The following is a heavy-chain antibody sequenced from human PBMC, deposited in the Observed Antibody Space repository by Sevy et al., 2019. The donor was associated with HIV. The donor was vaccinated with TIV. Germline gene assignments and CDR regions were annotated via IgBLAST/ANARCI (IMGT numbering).Heavy chain of an antibody. V-gene: IGHV3-49*03. CDR1: GFTFEDYA. Sequence: GGCLRLSCTTSGFTFEDYAMSWLRQTPGKGLEWVGFIRSKTFGGTTEYAASVKGRFTISRDNSNSIAYLQMNNLKIEDAAVYFCSRLRGTTTPYYDFGLDVWGQGTTVTVSS. CDR2: IRSKTFGGTT. J-gene: IGHJ6*02. D-gene: IGHD1-1*01. CDR3: SRLRGTTTPYYDFGLDV.